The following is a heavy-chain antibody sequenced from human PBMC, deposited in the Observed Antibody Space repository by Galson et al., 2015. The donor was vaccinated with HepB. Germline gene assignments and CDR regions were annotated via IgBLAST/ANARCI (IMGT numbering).Heavy chain of an antibody. Sequence: SLRLSCAAPGFTFSSYGMHWVRQAPGKGLEWVAVISYDGSNKYYADSVKGRFTISRDNSKNTLYLQMNSLRAEDTAVYYCAKEVNYGGNLPTDYWGQGILVTVSS. CDR2: ISYDGSNK. V-gene: IGHV3-30*18. J-gene: IGHJ4*02. CDR1: GFTFSSYG. CDR3: AKEVNYGGNLPTDY. D-gene: IGHD4-23*01.